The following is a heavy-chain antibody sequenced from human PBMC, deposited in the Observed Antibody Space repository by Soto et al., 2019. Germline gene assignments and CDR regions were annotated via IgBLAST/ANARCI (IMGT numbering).Heavy chain of an antibody. D-gene: IGHD3-9*01. J-gene: IGHJ5*02. CDR2: INHSGST. V-gene: IGHV4-34*01. Sequence: SETLSLTCAVYGGSFSGYYWSWIRQPPGKGLEWIGEINHSGSTNYNPSLKSRVTISVDTSKNQFSLKLSSVTAADTAVYYCARGWSGLVIIRFDPWGQGTLVTVSS. CDR1: GGSFSGYY. CDR3: ARGWSGLVIIRFDP.